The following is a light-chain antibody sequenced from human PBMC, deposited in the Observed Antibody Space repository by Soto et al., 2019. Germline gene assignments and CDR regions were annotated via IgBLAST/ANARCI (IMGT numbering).Light chain of an antibody. Sequence: DIVLTHSPGTLSLSPCERATLSFSASQSVGSIYLAWYQQKPGQAPRLLIHGASNRASGIPDRFSGSGSGTDFTLTISRLEPEDFAVYYCQQYGSSPRTFGQGTKVDIK. CDR2: GAS. CDR3: QQYGSSPRT. CDR1: QSVGSIY. J-gene: IGKJ1*01. V-gene: IGKV3-20*01.